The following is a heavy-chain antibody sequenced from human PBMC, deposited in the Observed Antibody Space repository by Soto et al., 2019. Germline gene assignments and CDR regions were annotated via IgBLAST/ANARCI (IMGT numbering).Heavy chain of an antibody. CDR1: GYTFTDYY. CDR3: AREGGDIVQMVYALPWY. D-gene: IGHD2-8*01. V-gene: IGHV1-2*02. Sequence: ASVKVSCKASGYTFTDYYMHWVRQAPGQGLEWMGWINPNSGATSYAQRFQGRVTMTRDTSISTAYMELSRLTSDDTAVYYCAREGGDIVQMVYALPWYWGQGTLVTV. J-gene: IGHJ4*02. CDR2: INPNSGAT.